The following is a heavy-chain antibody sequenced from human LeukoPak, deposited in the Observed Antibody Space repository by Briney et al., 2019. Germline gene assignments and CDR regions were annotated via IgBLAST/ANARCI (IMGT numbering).Heavy chain of an antibody. D-gene: IGHD2-2*01. Sequence: GSLRLSCAASGFIFSSYAMYWVRRTPGKGLEYVSVISGNGVSTHYATSVKGRFTISRDNSKNMLYLQMGSLRAEDMAVYYCTRDASDIVAVPAAVGPFDLWGQGTLVTVSS. CDR1: GFIFSSYA. CDR2: ISGNGVST. V-gene: IGHV3-64*01. CDR3: TRDASDIVAVPAAVGPFDL. J-gene: IGHJ4*02.